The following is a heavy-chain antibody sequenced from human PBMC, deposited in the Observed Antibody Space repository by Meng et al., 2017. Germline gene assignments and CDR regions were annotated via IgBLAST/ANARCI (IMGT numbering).Heavy chain of an antibody. V-gene: IGHV3-23*01. J-gene: IGHJ3*02. CDR2: SSGSGGST. CDR1: GFTFSSYA. Sequence: GGSLRLSCAASGFTFSSYAMSWVRQAPGPGLEWVSASSGSGGSTYYAGSVKGRFTISRDKSKNTLYLQMNSLRAEDTAVYYCAKDVPLWEIPLADAVDIWGQGKMVTVSS. D-gene: IGHD1-26*01. CDR3: AKDVPLWEIPLADAVDI.